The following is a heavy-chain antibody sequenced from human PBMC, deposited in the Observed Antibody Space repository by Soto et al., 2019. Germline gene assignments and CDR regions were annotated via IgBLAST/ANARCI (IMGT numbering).Heavy chain of an antibody. V-gene: IGHV3-30*18. CDR3: AKDVALNYYYYGTDV. CDR1: GFTFSSYG. Sequence: VQLVESGGGVVQPGRSLRLSCAASGFTFSSYGMHWVRQAPGKGLEWVAVISYDGSNKYYADSVKGRFTISRDNSKNTLYLQMNSLRAEDTAVYYCAKDVALNYYYYGTDVRGEGTTVTVSS. D-gene: IGHD2-21*01. J-gene: IGHJ6*04. CDR2: ISYDGSNK.